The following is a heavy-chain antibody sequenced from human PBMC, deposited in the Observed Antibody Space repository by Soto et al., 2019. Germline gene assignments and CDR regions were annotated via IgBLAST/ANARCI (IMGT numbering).Heavy chain of an antibody. CDR1: GYSFTSYG. Sequence: ASVKVSCKASGYSFTSYGVTWVRQAPGQGLEWMGWINTFNGNTNYAQNLQGRVSMTTDTSTSTVYMDLRSLRSDDTAVYYCARGFPLWFDPWGQGTLVTVSS. CDR3: ARGFPLWFDP. D-gene: IGHD3-3*01. J-gene: IGHJ5*02. CDR2: INTFNGNT. V-gene: IGHV1-18*01.